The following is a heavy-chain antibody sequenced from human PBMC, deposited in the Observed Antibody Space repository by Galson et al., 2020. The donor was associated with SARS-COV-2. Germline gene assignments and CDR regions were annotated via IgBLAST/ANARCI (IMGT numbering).Heavy chain of an antibody. D-gene: IGHD2-15*01. Sequence: ASVKVSCKASGYTFTSYGISWVRQAPGQGLEWMGWISAYNGNTNYAQKLQGRVTMTTDTSTSTAYMELRSLRSDDTAVYYCASGLVSYCSGGSCYSYWGQGTLVTVSS. V-gene: IGHV1-18*01. CDR2: ISAYNGNT. J-gene: IGHJ4*02. CDR3: ASGLVSYCSGGSCYSY. CDR1: GYTFTSYG.